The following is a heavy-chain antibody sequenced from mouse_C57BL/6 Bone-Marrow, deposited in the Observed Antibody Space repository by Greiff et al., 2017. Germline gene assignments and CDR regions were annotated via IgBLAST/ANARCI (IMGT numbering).Heavy chain of an antibody. D-gene: IGHD1-1*01. CDR3: ARGRGTLFDY. V-gene: IGHV5-17*01. CDR2: ISSGSSTI. CDR1: GFTFSDYG. J-gene: IGHJ2*01. Sequence: EVKLMESGGGLVKPGGSLKLSCAASGFTFSDYGMHWVRQAPEKGLEWVAYISSGSSTIYYADTVKGRFTISRDNAKNTLFLQMTSLRSEDTAMYYWARGRGTLFDYWGQGTTLTVSS.